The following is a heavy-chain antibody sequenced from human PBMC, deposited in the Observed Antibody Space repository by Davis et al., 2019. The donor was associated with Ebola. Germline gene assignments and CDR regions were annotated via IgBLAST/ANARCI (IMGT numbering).Heavy chain of an antibody. CDR3: ARRRSYYGTAAIDY. J-gene: IGHJ4*02. CDR2: IYYSGST. Sequence: PSETLSLTCTVSGGSISSGSYYWSWIRQPPGKGLEWIGYIYYSGSTNYNPSLKSRVTISVDTSKNQFSLKLSSVTAADTAVYYCARRRSYYGTAAIDYWGQGTLVTVSS. D-gene: IGHD1-26*01. V-gene: IGHV4-61*01. CDR1: GGSISSGSYY.